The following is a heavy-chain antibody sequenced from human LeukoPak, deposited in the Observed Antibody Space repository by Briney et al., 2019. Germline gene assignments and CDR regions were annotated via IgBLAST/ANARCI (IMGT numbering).Heavy chain of an antibody. D-gene: IGHD1-7*01. CDR2: INPNTGGT. Sequence: ASVKVSCKASGYTFTGYYMHWVRQAPGQGLEWMGWINPNTGGTNYAQTLQGRVTMTRDTSISTAYMDLSRLRSDDTAVYYCVQFELDYWGQGTLVTVSS. V-gene: IGHV1-2*02. CDR1: GYTFTGYY. J-gene: IGHJ4*02. CDR3: VQFELDY.